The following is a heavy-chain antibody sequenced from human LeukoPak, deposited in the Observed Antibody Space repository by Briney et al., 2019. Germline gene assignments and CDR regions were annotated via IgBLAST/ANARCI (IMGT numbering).Heavy chain of an antibody. CDR2: IGGSGGST. Sequence: PGGSLRLSCATSGFSFGNYAMSWVRQAPGKGLEWVSTIGGSGGSTYYADSVKGRFTISRDNARNSLYLQMSNLRAEDTAVYFCARGGGLDVWGQGATVTVSS. J-gene: IGHJ6*02. CDR3: ARGGGLDV. CDR1: GFSFGNYA. D-gene: IGHD3-16*01. V-gene: IGHV3-23*01.